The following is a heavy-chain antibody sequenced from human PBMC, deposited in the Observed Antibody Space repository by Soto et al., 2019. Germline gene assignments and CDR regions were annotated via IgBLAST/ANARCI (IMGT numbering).Heavy chain of an antibody. V-gene: IGHV4-31*03. CDR2: GYYRGRT. Sequence: QVQLQESGPGLVKPSQTLSLTCTVSGGSISSGAYYWSWIRQHPGKGLEWIGYGYYRGRTYYNLSLKSRVTISVDTSKNQFSLKLSSVTAADTAVYYCASSSGARYYDYWGQGTLVTVSS. J-gene: IGHJ4*02. CDR1: GGSISSGAYY. CDR3: ASSSGARYYDY. D-gene: IGHD2-15*01.